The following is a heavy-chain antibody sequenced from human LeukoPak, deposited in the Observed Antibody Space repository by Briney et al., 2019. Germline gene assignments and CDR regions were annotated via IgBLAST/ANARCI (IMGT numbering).Heavy chain of an antibody. CDR1: GGTFSSYA. CDR3: ARGPDSSSVWFAP. J-gene: IGHJ5*02. D-gene: IGHD6-6*01. CDR2: IIPIFGTA. Sequence: SVKVSCKASGGTFSSYAISWVRQAPGQGLEWMGGIIPIFGTANYAQKFQGRVTITADKSTSTAYMELSSLRPEDTAVYYCARGPDSSSVWFAPWGQGTLVTVSS. V-gene: IGHV1-69*06.